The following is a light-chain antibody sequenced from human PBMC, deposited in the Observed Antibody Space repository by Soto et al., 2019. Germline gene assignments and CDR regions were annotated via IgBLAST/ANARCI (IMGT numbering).Light chain of an antibody. J-gene: IGKJ2*01. Sequence: EIVLTQSPGTLSLSPGERATLSCRASQSVSSDYVAWYQQKPGQAPRLLLFGASNRATGIPDRFSGSGSGTDFTLTISRLEPEDVAVYSCQQYGSSPYTFGQGTKLEI. CDR1: QSVSSDY. CDR2: GAS. V-gene: IGKV3-20*01. CDR3: QQYGSSPYT.